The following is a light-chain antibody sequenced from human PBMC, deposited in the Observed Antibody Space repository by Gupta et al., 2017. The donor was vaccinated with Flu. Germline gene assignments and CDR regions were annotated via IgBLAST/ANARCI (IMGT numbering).Light chain of an antibody. J-gene: IGLJ3*02. V-gene: IGLV2-14*01. Sequence: QSALTQPASVSGSPGQSITISCTGTSSDVGGYNYVSWYQQHPGKAPKLMIDEVSNRPSGVSNRFAGSKSGTTAFLTISGLQAEDDAYYYCRSYTSSSTRVFGGGTKLTVL. CDR1: SSDVGGYNY. CDR3: RSYTSSSTRV. CDR2: EVS.